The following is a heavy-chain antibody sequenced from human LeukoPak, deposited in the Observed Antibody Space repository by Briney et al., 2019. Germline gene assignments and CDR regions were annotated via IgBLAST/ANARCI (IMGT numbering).Heavy chain of an antibody. CDR3: ARGGPVDNGALAAAFDI. V-gene: IGHV1-46*01. D-gene: IGHD5-12*01. J-gene: IGHJ3*02. CDR2: INPSGGST. CDR1: GYTFTSYY. Sequence: ASVKVSCKASGYTFTSYYMHWVRQAPGQGLEWMGIINPSGGSTSYAQKFQGRVTMTRDTPTSTVYMELSSLRSEDTAVYYCARGGPVDNGALAAAFDIWGQGTMVTVSS.